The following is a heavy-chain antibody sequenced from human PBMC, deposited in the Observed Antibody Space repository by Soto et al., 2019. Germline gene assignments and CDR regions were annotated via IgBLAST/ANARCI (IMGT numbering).Heavy chain of an antibody. D-gene: IGHD1-26*01. CDR3: ARLWSAREPNFDS. J-gene: IGHJ4*02. CDR2: IRSKANNYAT. V-gene: IGHV3-73*02. Sequence: EVQLVESGGGLVQPGGSLKLSCAASGYTFSDSAMHWVRQASGKGLEWVGRIRSKANNYATVYAASVKGRFTISRDDSKNTAYLQMNSLKTEDTAVYYCARLWSAREPNFDSWGQGTLVSVSS. CDR1: GYTFSDSA.